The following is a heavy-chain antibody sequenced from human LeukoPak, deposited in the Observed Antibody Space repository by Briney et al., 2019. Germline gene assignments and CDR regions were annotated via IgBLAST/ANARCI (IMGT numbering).Heavy chain of an antibody. CDR3: ARGLLHERYFDWEMDGRHPVYYYYMDV. CDR2: IIPIFGTA. Sequence: GASVKVSCKASGGTFSSYAISWVRQAPGQGLEWMGGIIPIFGTANYAQKFQGRVTITADESTSTAYMELSSLRSEDTAVYYCARGLLHERYFDWEMDGRHPVYYYYMDVWGKGTTVTISS. V-gene: IGHV1-69*01. J-gene: IGHJ6*03. CDR1: GGTFSSYA. D-gene: IGHD3-9*01.